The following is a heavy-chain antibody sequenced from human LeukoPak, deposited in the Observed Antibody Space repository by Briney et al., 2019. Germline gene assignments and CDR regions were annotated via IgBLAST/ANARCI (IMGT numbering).Heavy chain of an antibody. CDR2: IKQDGSEK. D-gene: IGHD3-3*01. CDR1: GFTFSSNW. V-gene: IGHV3-7*05. J-gene: IGHJ4*02. Sequence: GGSLRLSCEPSGFTFSSNWMSWVRQAPGKGLEWVANIKQDGSEKYYVDSVKGRFTISRDNAKNSLYLQMNSLRAEDTAVYYCARDREYDFWSGYYPSFDYWGQGTLVTVSS. CDR3: ARDREYDFWSGYYPSFDY.